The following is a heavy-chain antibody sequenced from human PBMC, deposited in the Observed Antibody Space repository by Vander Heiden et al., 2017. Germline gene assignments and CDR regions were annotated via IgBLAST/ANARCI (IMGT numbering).Heavy chain of an antibody. CDR2: IIPIVGTA. V-gene: IGHV1-69*01. Sequence: QVQLVQSGAEVKKPGSSVKVSCKASGGTFSSSAIRWVRQAPGPGLVWMGGIIPIVGTADYAQKFQGRVTIAADESTSTAYMELSSLRSEDTAVYYCARESYCGGDCYPNYYYYGMDVWGQGTTVTVSS. CDR3: ARESYCGGDCYPNYYYYGMDV. D-gene: IGHD2-21*02. J-gene: IGHJ6*02. CDR1: GGTFSSSA.